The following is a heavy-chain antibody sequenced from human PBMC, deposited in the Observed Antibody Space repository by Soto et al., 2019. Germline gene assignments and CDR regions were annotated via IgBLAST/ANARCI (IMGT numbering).Heavy chain of an antibody. CDR2: IKSKTDGGTT. CDR1: GFTFSNAW. J-gene: IGHJ4*02. Sequence: PGGSLRLSCAASGFTFSNAWMSWVRQAPGKGLEWVGRIKSKTDGGTTDYAAPVKGRFTISRDDSKNTLYLQMNSLKTEDTAVYYCTTDGLRAFVAAAGINYWGQGTLVTVSS. V-gene: IGHV3-15*01. CDR3: TTDGLRAFVAAAGINY. D-gene: IGHD6-13*01.